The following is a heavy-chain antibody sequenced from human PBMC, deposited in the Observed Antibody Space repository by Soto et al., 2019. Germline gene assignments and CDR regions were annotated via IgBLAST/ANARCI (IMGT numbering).Heavy chain of an antibody. Sequence: SLRLSCAASGFTFISYGMHWVRQAPGKGLEWVAIIWYDGINKFYADSVKGRFTISRDNSKNTLYLQMNSLRAEDTAVYYCARGPQALDYWGQGTLVTVSS. CDR2: IWYDGINK. V-gene: IGHV3-33*01. CDR1: GFTFISYG. J-gene: IGHJ4*02. CDR3: ARGPQALDY.